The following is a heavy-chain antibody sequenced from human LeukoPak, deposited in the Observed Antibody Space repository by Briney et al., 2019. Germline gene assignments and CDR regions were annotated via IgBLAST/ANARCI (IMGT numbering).Heavy chain of an antibody. CDR1: GFTFSSYS. CDR2: ISSSSSYI. D-gene: IGHD3-3*01. J-gene: IGHJ3*02. CDR3: ARAITIFGVVTGAFDI. Sequence: GGSLRLSCAASGFTFSSYSMNWVRQAPGKGLEWVSSISSSSSYIYYADSVKGRFTISRDNAKNSLYLQMNSLRAEDTAVYYRARAITIFGVVTGAFDIWGQGTMVTVSS. V-gene: IGHV3-21*01.